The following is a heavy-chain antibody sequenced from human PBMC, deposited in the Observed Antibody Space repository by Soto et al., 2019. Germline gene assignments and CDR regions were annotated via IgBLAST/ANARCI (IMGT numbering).Heavy chain of an antibody. CDR2: ISGSGDNT. D-gene: IGHD5-12*01. V-gene: IGHV3-23*01. Sequence: SGGSLRLSCAASGFSFDDYAMTWVRQATGKGLERVSAISGSGDNTYYADSVKGRFTISRDNSRNTLYLQLNTLRAEDTALYYCAKGYYSGYDLAYFDYWGQGTLVTVSS. CDR3: AKGYYSGYDLAYFDY. J-gene: IGHJ4*02. CDR1: GFSFDDYA.